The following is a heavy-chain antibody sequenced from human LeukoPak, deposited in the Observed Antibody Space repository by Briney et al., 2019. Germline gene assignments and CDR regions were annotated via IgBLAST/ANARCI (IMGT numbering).Heavy chain of an antibody. Sequence: SETLSLTCAVYGGSFSGYYWSWICQPPGKGLEWIGEINHSGSTNYNPSLKSRVTISVDTSKNQFSLKLSSVTAADTAMYYCAGSGYRLDYWGQGTLVTVSS. V-gene: IGHV4-34*01. J-gene: IGHJ4*02. CDR1: GGSFSGYY. CDR3: AGSGYRLDY. D-gene: IGHD3-22*01. CDR2: INHSGST.